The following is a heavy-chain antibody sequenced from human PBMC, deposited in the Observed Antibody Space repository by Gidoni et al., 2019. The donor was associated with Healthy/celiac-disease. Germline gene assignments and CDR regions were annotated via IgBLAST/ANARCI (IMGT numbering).Heavy chain of an antibody. J-gene: IGHJ4*02. CDR3: ARHRDSSGYVDS. Sequence: HLQVQESGPGLVKRSETLSLIATSAGGSISSSIYYWGWSRQPPGKGLEWIGSIYYSGSTYYNPSLNSRVTISVDTSNYQLSLKLTSVTAADTAVYYCARHRDSSGYVDSWGQGTLVTVSS. CDR2: IYYSGST. V-gene: IGHV4-39*01. CDR1: GGSISSSIYY. D-gene: IGHD3-22*01.